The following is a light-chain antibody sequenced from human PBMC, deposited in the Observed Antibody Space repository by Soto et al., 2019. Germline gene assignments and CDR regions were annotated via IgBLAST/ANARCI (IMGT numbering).Light chain of an antibody. CDR2: DAS. CDR3: QQRSNWPPTWT. CDR1: QSVSSY. V-gene: IGKV3-11*01. J-gene: IGKJ1*01. Sequence: EIMLTQSPATLSLCPGERATLSCRASQSVSSYLAWYQQKPGQAPRLLIYDASNRATGIPARFSGSGSGTDFTLTISSLEPEDFAVYYCQQRSNWPPTWTFGQGTKVEI.